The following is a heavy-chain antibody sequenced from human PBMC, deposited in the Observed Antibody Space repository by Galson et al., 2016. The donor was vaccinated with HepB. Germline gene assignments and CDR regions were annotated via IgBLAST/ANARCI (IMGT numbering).Heavy chain of an antibody. Sequence: LSLTCSVSGASITNTNYYWGWIRQPPGKGLEWIGSIYYRGSTYYTPSLKGRVTKSVDTSKNQFSLKLSSVTAADTAVYYCVAGYSSSWTGVDYWGQGTLVTVSS. J-gene: IGHJ4*02. CDR1: GASITNTNYY. CDR2: IYYRGST. V-gene: IGHV4-39*01. CDR3: VAGYSSSWTGVDY. D-gene: IGHD6-13*01.